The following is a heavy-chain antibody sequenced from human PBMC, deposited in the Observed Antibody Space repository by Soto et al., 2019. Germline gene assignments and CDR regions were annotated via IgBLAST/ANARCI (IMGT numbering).Heavy chain of an antibody. CDR2: ISSSSSTI. Sequence: EVQLVESGGGLVQPGGSLRLSCAASGFTFSSYSMNWVRQAPGKGLEWVSYISSSSSTIYYADSVKGRFTISRDNAKNPLYLQMNSLRGEDTAVYYCARDLHYGLFDYWGQGTLVTVSS. CDR3: ARDLHYGLFDY. D-gene: IGHD4-17*01. V-gene: IGHV3-48*01. CDR1: GFTFSSYS. J-gene: IGHJ4*02.